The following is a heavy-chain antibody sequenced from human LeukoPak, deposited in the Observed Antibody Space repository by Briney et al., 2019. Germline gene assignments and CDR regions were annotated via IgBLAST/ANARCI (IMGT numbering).Heavy chain of an antibody. CDR1: GFTFSSYG. V-gene: IGHV3-30*03. J-gene: IGHJ6*01. CDR2: ISYDGSNK. CDR3: ARVGHYYDRSASYYGMDV. Sequence: PGRALRLSCAASGFTFSSYGMHWVRQAPGKGLEWVAVISYDGSNKYYADSVKGRFTISRDNSKNTLYLQMNSLVAEDTAVYHCARVGHYYDRSASYYGMDVWGQGTAVTVSS. D-gene: IGHD3-22*01.